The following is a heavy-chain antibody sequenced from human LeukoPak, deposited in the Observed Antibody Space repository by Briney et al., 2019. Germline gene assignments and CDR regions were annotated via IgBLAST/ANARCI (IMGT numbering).Heavy chain of an antibody. D-gene: IGHD3/OR15-3a*01. CDR3: ARDSGFSGTQRGEH. V-gene: IGHV3-30*04. Sequence: GRSLRLSCAASGFTFSNYALHWVRQAPGKGLEWVAVISYDGRNKHYADSVKGRFTISRDNSKNTLYVQMNSLRPDDTAVYYCARDSGFSGTQRGEHWGQGTLVTVSS. CDR2: ISYDGRNK. CDR1: GFTFSNYA. J-gene: IGHJ1*01.